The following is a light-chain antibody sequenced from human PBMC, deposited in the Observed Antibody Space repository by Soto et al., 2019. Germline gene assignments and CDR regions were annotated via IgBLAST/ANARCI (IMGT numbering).Light chain of an antibody. Sequence: EIVLTQSPATLSLSPGERATLSCRASQSVSIYLAWYQQKPGQAPRLLIYDSSNRAAGIPARFSARGSGTDFTLFISILEPEDSAVYYCQHRSSWPPITFGQGTRLEIK. CDR1: QSVSIY. CDR2: DSS. J-gene: IGKJ5*01. V-gene: IGKV3-11*01. CDR3: QHRSSWPPIT.